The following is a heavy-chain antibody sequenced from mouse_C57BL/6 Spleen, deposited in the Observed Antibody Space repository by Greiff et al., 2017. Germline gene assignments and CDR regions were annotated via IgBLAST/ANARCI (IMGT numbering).Heavy chain of an antibody. V-gene: IGHV1-26*01. Sequence: VQLKQSGPELVKPGASVKISCKASGYTFTDYYMNWVKQSHGKSLEWIGDINPNNGGTSYNQKFKGKATFTVDKSSSTAYMELRSLTSEDAAVYYCSRYYDYEKWYFDVWGTGTTVTVSS. CDR2: INPNNGGT. CDR3: SRYYDYEKWYFDV. CDR1: GYTFTDYY. D-gene: IGHD2-4*01. J-gene: IGHJ1*03.